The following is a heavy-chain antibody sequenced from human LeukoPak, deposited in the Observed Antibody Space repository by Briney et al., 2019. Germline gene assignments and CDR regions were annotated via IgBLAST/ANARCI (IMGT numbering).Heavy chain of an antibody. V-gene: IGHV3-23*01. CDR2: ISGSGGSA. CDR1: GFTFSSYA. CDR3: AKFGSVVIITEFDY. Sequence: GGSLRLSCAASGFTFSSYAMSWVRQAPGKGLEWVSAISGSGGSAYYADSVKGRFTISRDNSKNTLYLQMNSLRAEDTAVYYCAKFGSVVIITEFDYWGQGTLVTVSS. J-gene: IGHJ4*02. D-gene: IGHD3-10*01.